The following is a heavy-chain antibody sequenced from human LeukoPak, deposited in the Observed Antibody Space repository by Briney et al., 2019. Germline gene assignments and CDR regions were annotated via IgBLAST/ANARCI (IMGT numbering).Heavy chain of an antibody. D-gene: IGHD2-15*01. CDR1: GFTFSSYA. J-gene: IGHJ6*02. Sequence: GGSLRLSCAASGFTFSSYAMSWVRQAPGKGLEWVSGISGSGGSTDYADSVKGRFTISRDNSKNTLYLQMNSLRAEDTALYYCARVRSGLHMDVWGQGTTVTVSS. CDR3: ARVRSGLHMDV. CDR2: ISGSGGST. V-gene: IGHV3-23*01.